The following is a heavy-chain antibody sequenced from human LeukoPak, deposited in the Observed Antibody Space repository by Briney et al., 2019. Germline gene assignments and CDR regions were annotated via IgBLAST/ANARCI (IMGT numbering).Heavy chain of an antibody. Sequence: ASVKVSCKASGYTFTSYGITWVRQAPGQGLEWMGWISAYNGNTNYAQMLQGRVTMTTDTSTSTAYMELRSLRSDDTAVYYCARAYFPCSGGSCYSNWFDPWGQGTLVTVSS. J-gene: IGHJ5*02. V-gene: IGHV1-18*01. CDR3: ARAYFPCSGGSCYSNWFDP. CDR2: ISAYNGNT. D-gene: IGHD2-15*01. CDR1: GYTFTSYG.